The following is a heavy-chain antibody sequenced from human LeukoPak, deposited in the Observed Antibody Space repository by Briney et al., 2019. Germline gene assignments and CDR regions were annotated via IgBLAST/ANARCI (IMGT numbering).Heavy chain of an antibody. V-gene: IGHV3-21*01. Sequence: PGGSLRLSCAASGFAFSSSNLNWFRQAPGKGLEWVSSITSNGYIYYADSVKGRFSISRDNAKNSLYLQMISLRAEDTAVYYCARADYGDYGVDYWGQGTLVTVSS. CDR2: ITSNGYI. J-gene: IGHJ4*02. D-gene: IGHD4-17*01. CDR1: GFAFSSSN. CDR3: ARADYGDYGVDY.